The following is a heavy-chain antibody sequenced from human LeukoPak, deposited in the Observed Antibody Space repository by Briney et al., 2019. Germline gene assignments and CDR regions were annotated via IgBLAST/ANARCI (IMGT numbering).Heavy chain of an antibody. CDR1: GGSISNYY. CDR2: NYYSGST. V-gene: IGHV4-59*08. D-gene: IGHD5-12*01. Sequence: SETLSLTCTVSGGSISNYYWTWIRQPPRRGREWVGHNYYSGSTYYNPSLKSRVTISVDTSKNQFTLNLRAVTAADTAVYFCARQAWLLDYWGQGALVTVSS. CDR3: ARQAWLLDY. J-gene: IGHJ4*02.